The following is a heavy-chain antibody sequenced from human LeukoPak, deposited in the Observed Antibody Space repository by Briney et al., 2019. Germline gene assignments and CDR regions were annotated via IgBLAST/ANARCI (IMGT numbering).Heavy chain of an antibody. CDR1: GGSISSGGYY. CDR3: ARGLGYCSSTSCYRAPNWFDP. V-gene: IGHV4-31*03. Sequence: PSETLSLTCTVSGGSISSGGYYWSWIRQHPGKGLEWIGYIYYSGSTYYNPSLKSRVTISVDTSKNQFSLKLSSVTAADTAVYYCARGLGYCSSTSCYRAPNWFDPWGQGTLVTVSS. D-gene: IGHD2-2*01. J-gene: IGHJ5*02. CDR2: IYYSGST.